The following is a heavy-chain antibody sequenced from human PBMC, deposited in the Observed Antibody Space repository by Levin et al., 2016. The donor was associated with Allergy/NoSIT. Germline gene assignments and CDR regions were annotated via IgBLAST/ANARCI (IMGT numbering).Heavy chain of an antibody. CDR3: AREGPSTFHFDF. Sequence: ASVKVSCKASGYTFTTHHIHWVRQAPGQGLEWMGLIFASGDKTDFAQNFQGRVTMTRDTSTTTVFMELNSLAPEDTAIYYCAREGPSTFHFDFWGQGTLVTVSS. V-gene: IGHV1-46*01. J-gene: IGHJ4*02. D-gene: IGHD3-3*02. CDR1: GYTFTTHH. CDR2: IFASGDKT.